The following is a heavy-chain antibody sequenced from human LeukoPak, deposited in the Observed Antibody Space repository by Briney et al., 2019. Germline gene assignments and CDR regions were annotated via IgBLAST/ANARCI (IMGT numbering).Heavy chain of an antibody. D-gene: IGHD2-21*02. Sequence: GGSLRLSCAASGFTFSSYAMHWVRQAPGKGLEYVSAISSNGGSTYYANSVKGRFTISRDNSKNTLYLQMGSLRAEDMAVYYCARDRLPDCGGDCYPTPIYYYYGMDVWGQGTTVTVSS. J-gene: IGHJ6*02. CDR1: GFTFSSYA. V-gene: IGHV3-64*01. CDR2: ISSNGGST. CDR3: ARDRLPDCGGDCYPTPIYYYYGMDV.